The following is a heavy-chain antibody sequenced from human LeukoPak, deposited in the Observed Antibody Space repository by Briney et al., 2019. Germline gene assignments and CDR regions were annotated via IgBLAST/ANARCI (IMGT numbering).Heavy chain of an antibody. V-gene: IGHV4-4*07. D-gene: IGHD6-6*01. CDR1: GGSISSYY. CDR3: ARGPARPEDYYYYYMDV. J-gene: IGHJ6*03. CDR2: IYTSGST. Sequence: SETLSLTCTVSGGSISSYYWSWIRQPAGKGLEWIGRIYTSGSTNYNPSLKSRVTMSVDTSKNQFSLKLSSVTAADTAVHYCARGPARPEDYYYYYMDVWGKGTTVTVSS.